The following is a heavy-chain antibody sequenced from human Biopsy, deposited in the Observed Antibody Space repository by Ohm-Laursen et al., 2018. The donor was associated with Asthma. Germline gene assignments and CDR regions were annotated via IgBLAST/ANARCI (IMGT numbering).Heavy chain of an antibody. CDR1: GFMFRSFG. D-gene: IGHD3-16*01. CDR3: ARDRFDNSVTSKYYYYGIDV. Sequence: SLRLSCTASGFMFRSFGMHWVRQAPGKGLEWVANIKEDGSEKNYVDSVKGRFTISRDNGRNSLYLQMNSLRAEDTAVYYCARDRFDNSVTSKYYYYGIDVWGQGTTVTVSS. V-gene: IGHV3-7*05. CDR2: IKEDGSEK. J-gene: IGHJ6*02.